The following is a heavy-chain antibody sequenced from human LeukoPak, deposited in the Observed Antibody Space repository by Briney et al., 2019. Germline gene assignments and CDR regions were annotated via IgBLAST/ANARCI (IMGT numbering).Heavy chain of an antibody. D-gene: IGHD5-12*01. CDR2: ISAYNGNT. J-gene: IGHJ4*02. Sequence: EASVKVSCKASGYTFTSYGISWVRQAPGQGLEWMGWISAYNGNTNYAQKLQGRVTMTTDTSTSTAYMELSSLRSEDTAVYYCVRSGYDRAIDYWGQGTLVTVSS. CDR1: GYTFTSYG. V-gene: IGHV1-18*04. CDR3: VRSGYDRAIDY.